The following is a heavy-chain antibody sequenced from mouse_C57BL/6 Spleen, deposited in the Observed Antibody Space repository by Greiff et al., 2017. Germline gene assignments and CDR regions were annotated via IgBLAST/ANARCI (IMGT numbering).Heavy chain of an antibody. Sequence: QVQLQQPGAELVRPGTSVKLSCKASGYTFTSYWMHWVKQRPGQGLEWFGVIDPSDSYTNYNQKFKGKATVTVDTSSSTAYMQLSSLTSEDSAVYYCARIYGNYRGDYWGQGTTLTVSS. V-gene: IGHV1-59*01. CDR2: IDPSDSYT. CDR1: GYTFTSYW. CDR3: ARIYGNYRGDY. J-gene: IGHJ2*01. D-gene: IGHD2-1*01.